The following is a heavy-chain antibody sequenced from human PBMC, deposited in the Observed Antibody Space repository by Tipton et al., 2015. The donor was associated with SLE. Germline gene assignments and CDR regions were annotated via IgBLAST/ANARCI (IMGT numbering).Heavy chain of an antibody. Sequence: TLSFTCTVSGGSISSGSYYWTWIRQSPGKGLDWIGHIYTSGSPNYSASLKSRVTISLDTPKNQFSLKLSSVTAADTAVYYCARTNLQEALVDWYFDLWGRGTLVTVSS. J-gene: IGHJ2*01. CDR1: GGSISSGSYY. D-gene: IGHD5-24*01. CDR2: IYTSGSP. CDR3: ARTNLQEALVDWYFDL. V-gene: IGHV4-61*09.